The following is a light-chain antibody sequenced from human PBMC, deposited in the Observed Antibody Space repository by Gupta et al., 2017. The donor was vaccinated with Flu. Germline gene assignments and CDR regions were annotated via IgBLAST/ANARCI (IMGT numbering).Light chain of an antibody. CDR2: GAS. J-gene: IGKJ2*01. CDR3: QQCNNWPYT. CDR1: QSVSTK. V-gene: IGKV3-15*01. Sequence: IVMTQSPATLSVSPGERATLPCRASQSVSTKLAWYQQKPGQAPRLLVYGASTRAAGIPARFSGSGSGTEFTLTISSLQSEDSAVYYCQQCNNWPYTFGQGTKLEIK.